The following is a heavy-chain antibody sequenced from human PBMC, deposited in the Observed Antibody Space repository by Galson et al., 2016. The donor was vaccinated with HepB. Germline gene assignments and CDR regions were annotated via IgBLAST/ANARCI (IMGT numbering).Heavy chain of an antibody. J-gene: IGHJ4*02. CDR2: ITSTSSTI. Sequence: SLRLSCAASGFTFSSYSMNWVRQAPGKGLEWVSHITSTSSTIYYADSVKGRFTISGDDVKNSLSLQMNSLRDEDTAMYYCARVRRSGWYLVYWGQGTRVTVSS. CDR1: GFTFSSYS. CDR3: ARVRRSGWYLVY. D-gene: IGHD6-19*01. V-gene: IGHV3-48*02.